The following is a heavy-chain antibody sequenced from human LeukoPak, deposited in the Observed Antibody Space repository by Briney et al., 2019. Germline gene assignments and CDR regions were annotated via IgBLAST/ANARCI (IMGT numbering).Heavy chain of an antibody. CDR3: ARVWRVARRPRGWFDP. CDR2: ISSSSSYI. Sequence: GGSLRLSCAASGFTFSSYSMNWVRQAPGKGLEWVSSISSSSSYIYYADSVKGRFTISRDNAKNSLYLQMNSLRAEDTAVYYCARVWRVARRPRGWFDPWGQGTLVTVSS. V-gene: IGHV3-21*01. D-gene: IGHD3-10*01. J-gene: IGHJ5*02. CDR1: GFTFSSYS.